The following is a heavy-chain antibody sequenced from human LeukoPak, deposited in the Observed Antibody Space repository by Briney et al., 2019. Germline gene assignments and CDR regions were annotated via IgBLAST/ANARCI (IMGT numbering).Heavy chain of an antibody. J-gene: IGHJ3*02. D-gene: IGHD3-10*01. CDR3: ARPTYGSGSPEDAFDI. V-gene: IGHV1-69*13. CDR2: IIPIFGTA. CDR1: GGTFSSYA. Sequence: SVKVFCKASGGTFSSYAISWVRQAPGQGLEWMGGIIPIFGTANYAQKFQGRVTITADESTSTAYMELSSLRSEDTAVYYCARPTYGSGSPEDAFDIWGQGTMVTVSS.